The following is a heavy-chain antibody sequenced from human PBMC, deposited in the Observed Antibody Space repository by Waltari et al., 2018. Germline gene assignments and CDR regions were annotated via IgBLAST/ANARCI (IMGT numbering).Heavy chain of an antibody. Sequence: QLQLQESGPGLVKPSAPLSLTCALSGVPMTNPDFWSWVRQPPGKGLEWIGQIHRSGRTNYNPSFASRVSMSIDTSNNHFSLMVTSATAADTAVYYCARDRGRGLYLDSWGQGTLVTVSP. CDR1: GVPMTNPDF. J-gene: IGHJ4*02. CDR2: IHRSGRT. CDR3: ARDRGRGLYLDS. V-gene: IGHV4-4*02. D-gene: IGHD2-15*01.